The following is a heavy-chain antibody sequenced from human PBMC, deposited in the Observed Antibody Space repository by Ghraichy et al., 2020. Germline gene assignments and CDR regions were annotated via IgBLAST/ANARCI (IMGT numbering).Heavy chain of an antibody. Sequence: GGSLRLSCAASGFTFSSNTMHWVRQAPGKGLEWVASITSPSSYIYYADSVKGRFTVSRDNAKNSLYLQMDSLRGEDTAIYYCARGYCSSSGFFWGASQSAFDLCGQGTLVTVSS. CDR2: ITSPSSYI. V-gene: IGHV3-21*01. CDR1: GFTFSSNT. D-gene: IGHD2-2*01. J-gene: IGHJ3*01. CDR3: ARGYCSSSGFFWGASQSAFDL.